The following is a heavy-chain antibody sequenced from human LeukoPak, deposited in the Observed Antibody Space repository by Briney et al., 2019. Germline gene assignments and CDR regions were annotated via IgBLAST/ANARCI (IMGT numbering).Heavy chain of an antibody. D-gene: IGHD3-22*01. CDR3: ACRGHYYDSSGYSGKRDY. J-gene: IGHJ4*02. CDR1: GFTFSSYS. V-gene: IGHV3-7*01. CDR2: IKQDGSEK. Sequence: PGGSLRLSCAASGFTFSSYSMNWVRQAPGKGLEWVANIKQDGSEKYYVDSVKGRFTISRDNAKNSLYLQMNSLRAEDTAVYYCACRGHYYDSSGYSGKRDYWGQGTLVTVSS.